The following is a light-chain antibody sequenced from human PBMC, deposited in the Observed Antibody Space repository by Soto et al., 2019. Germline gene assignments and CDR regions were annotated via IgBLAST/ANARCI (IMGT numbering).Light chain of an antibody. CDR1: SSNIGRNS. CDR2: GNN. J-gene: IGLJ1*01. V-gene: IGLV1-44*01. Sequence: VLTQAPSVSWTPGQRVTITCSGSSSNIGRNSVNWYQHLPGTAPKLLTHGNNHRPSGVPDRFSGSKSGTSASLAISGLQPEDEADYCCAAWDDSLNEYVFGDGTKVTVL. CDR3: AAWDDSLNEYV.